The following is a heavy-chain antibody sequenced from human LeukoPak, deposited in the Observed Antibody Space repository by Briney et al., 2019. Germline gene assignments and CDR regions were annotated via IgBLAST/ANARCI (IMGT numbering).Heavy chain of an antibody. J-gene: IGHJ4*02. CDR1: GGSISSGGYY. V-gene: IGHV4-30-2*01. Sequence: SETLSLTCTVSGGSISSGGYYWSWIRQPPGKGLEWIGYIYHSGSTYYNPSLKSRVTILVDRSKNQFSLKLSSVTAADTAVYYCARLDIVVVPAAIGYWGQGTLVTVSS. D-gene: IGHD2-2*01. CDR3: ARLDIVVVPAAIGY. CDR2: IYHSGST.